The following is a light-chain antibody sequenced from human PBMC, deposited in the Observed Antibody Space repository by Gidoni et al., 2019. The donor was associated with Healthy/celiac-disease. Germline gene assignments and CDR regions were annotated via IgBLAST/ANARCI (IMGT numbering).Light chain of an antibody. CDR1: QSVNSN. J-gene: IGKJ1*01. Sequence: EIVMTQSPATLSVPPGERATLSCRASQSVNSNLAWYQQKPGQAPRLLIYGASSRATGIPARFSGSGSGTEFTLTISSLQSEDFAVYYCQQYNSWPPVLTFGQXTKVEIK. CDR3: QQYNSWPPVLT. V-gene: IGKV3-15*01. CDR2: GAS.